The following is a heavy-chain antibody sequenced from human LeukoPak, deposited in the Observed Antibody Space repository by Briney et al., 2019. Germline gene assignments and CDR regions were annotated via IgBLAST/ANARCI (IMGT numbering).Heavy chain of an antibody. CDR3: TRPDHGGDC. Sequence: GGSLTLSCAASGFTFSGYWMHWVRQVPGKGLVWVSRINPDGKATIYADSVKGRFTISRDNAKNTLYLQMNSLRAEDTALYYCTRPDHGGDCWGQGTLVTVSS. J-gene: IGHJ4*02. D-gene: IGHD4-23*01. V-gene: IGHV3-74*01. CDR1: GFTFSGYW. CDR2: INPDGKAT.